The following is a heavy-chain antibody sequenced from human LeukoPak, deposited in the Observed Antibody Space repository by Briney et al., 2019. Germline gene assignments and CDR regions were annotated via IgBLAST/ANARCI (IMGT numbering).Heavy chain of an antibody. D-gene: IGHD6-19*01. CDR3: AKGIYSSGWSHFDY. CDR2: LSGSGITT. CDR1: GFTFSNSA. V-gene: IGHV3-23*01. J-gene: IGHJ4*01. Sequence: GGSLRLSCAASGFTFSNSAMSWVRQAPGKGLEWVSTLSGSGITTYYADSVKGRFTISRDNSKNTLYLQMNSLRAEDTAVYYCAKGIYSSGWSHFDYWGHGTLVTVSS.